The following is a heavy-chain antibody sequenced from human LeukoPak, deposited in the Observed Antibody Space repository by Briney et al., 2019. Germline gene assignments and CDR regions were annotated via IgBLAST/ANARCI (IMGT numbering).Heavy chain of an antibody. CDR1: GGSISSGSYY. CDR3: ARVPYYYDSSGYHYYFDY. D-gene: IGHD3-22*01. J-gene: IGHJ4*02. V-gene: IGHV4-61*02. Sequence: SQTLSLTCTVSGGSISSGSYYWSWIRQPAGKGLEWIGRIYTSGTTNYNPSLKSRVTISVDTSKKQFSLKLSSVTAADTAVYYCARVPYYYDSSGYHYYFDYWGQGTLVTVSS. CDR2: IYTSGTT.